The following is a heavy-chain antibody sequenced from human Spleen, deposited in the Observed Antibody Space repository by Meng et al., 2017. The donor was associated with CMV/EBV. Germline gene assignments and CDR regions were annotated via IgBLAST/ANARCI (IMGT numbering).Heavy chain of an antibody. V-gene: IGHV3-21*04. CDR1: GFTVSSKY. CDR2: ISRSSSHI. CDR3: AKGYCSSTSCYPDDAFDI. D-gene: IGHD2-2*01. J-gene: IGHJ3*02. Sequence: GESLKISCAASGFTVSSKYMSWVRQAPGKGLEWVSSISRSSSHIYYADSAKGRFTISRDNANNSLYLQMNSLRAEDTGLYYCAKGYCSSTSCYPDDAFDIWGQGTMVTVSS.